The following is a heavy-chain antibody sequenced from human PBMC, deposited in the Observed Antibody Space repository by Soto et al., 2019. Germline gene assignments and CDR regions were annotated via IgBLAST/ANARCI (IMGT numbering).Heavy chain of an antibody. J-gene: IGHJ5*01. CDR3: ARLGGFYQSLDS. Sequence: SETLSLTCTVSGGSISGYYWSWIRQPPGKGLEWIGYMYNTGSTVYNPSFKSRVTISVDTSKNQFSLNLTSVSAADTAVYYCARLGGFYQSLDSWGQGTLVTVSS. CDR2: MYNTGST. D-gene: IGHD3-22*01. CDR1: GGSISGYY. V-gene: IGHV4-59*08.